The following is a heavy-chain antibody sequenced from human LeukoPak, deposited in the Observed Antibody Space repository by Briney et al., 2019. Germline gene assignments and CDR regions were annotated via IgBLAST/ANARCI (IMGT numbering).Heavy chain of an antibody. V-gene: IGHV4-34*01. J-gene: IGHJ5*02. D-gene: IGHD6-6*01. CDR1: GGSFSGYY. CDR2: INHSGST. Sequence: SETLSLTCAVYGGSFSGYYWSWIRQPPGKGLEWIGEINHSGSTNYNPSLKSRVTISVDTSKNQFSLKLSSVTAADTAVYYCATSSSSSWWFDPWGQGTLVTVSS. CDR3: ATSSSSSWWFDP.